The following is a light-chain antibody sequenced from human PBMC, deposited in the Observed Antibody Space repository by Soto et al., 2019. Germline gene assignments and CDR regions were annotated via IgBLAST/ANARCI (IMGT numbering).Light chain of an antibody. V-gene: IGKV3-20*01. CDR1: QSVSGY. CDR2: ADS. CDR3: QQYGNSPQT. Sequence: EIVLTQSPATLSLSPGETATLSCRASQSVSGYIGWYQQKPGQAPRLLIYADSNRATGIPGRFSGSGSGTDFTLTISRLEPEDFAVYYCQQYGNSPQTFGQGTKVDIK. J-gene: IGKJ1*01.